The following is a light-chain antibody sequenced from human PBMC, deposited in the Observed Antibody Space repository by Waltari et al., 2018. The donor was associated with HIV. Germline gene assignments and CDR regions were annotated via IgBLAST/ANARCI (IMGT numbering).Light chain of an antibody. Sequence: QSALTQPASVSGSPGQSITISCTGTSSAVGGYNYVSWYHPHPGKAPQLMLFEVSNRPSGVSNRFSGSKSVNTASLTISGLQAEDEADYYCSSYTTRSTPDPNWVFGGGTKLTVL. J-gene: IGLJ3*02. CDR3: SSYTTRSTPDPNWV. V-gene: IGLV2-14*01. CDR2: EVS. CDR1: SSAVGGYNY.